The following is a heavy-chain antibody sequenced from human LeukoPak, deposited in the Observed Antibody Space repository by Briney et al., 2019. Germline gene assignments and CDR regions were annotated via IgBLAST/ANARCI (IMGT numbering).Heavy chain of an antibody. J-gene: IGHJ4*02. CDR2: INHSGST. Sequence: SETLSLTCAVYGGSFSGYYWSWIRQPPGKGLEWIGEINHSGSTNYNPSLKGRVTISVDTSKNQFSLKLSSVTAADTAVYYCARGPGYCSGGSCYTFDYWGQGTLVTVSS. CDR3: ARGPGYCSGGSCYTFDY. V-gene: IGHV4-34*01. D-gene: IGHD2-15*01. CDR1: GGSFSGYY.